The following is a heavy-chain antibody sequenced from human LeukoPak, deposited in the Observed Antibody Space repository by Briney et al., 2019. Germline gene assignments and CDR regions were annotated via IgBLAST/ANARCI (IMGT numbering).Heavy chain of an antibody. CDR3: ARDPSNTSGRNVFFDY. D-gene: IGHD6-19*01. CDR1: GYTLTELS. V-gene: IGHV1-18*01. CDR2: ISCYNGDT. Sequence: ASVKVSCKVSGYTLTELSMHWVRQAPGQGLEWLAWISCYNGDTNYAQKFQDRVTVTTDTSTSTVFMELRNLNTDDTAVYYCARDPSNTSGRNVFFDYWGRGTLVTVSS. J-gene: IGHJ4*02.